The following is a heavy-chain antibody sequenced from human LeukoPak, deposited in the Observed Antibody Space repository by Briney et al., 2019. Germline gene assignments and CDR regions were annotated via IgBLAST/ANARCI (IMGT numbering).Heavy chain of an antibody. J-gene: IGHJ6*02. CDR2: ITWNSGSI. CDR3: AQELNYDFWSGYIYGMDV. V-gene: IGHV3-9*01. D-gene: IGHD3-3*01. Sequence: LSGGSLRLSCAASGLTFDDYAMHWVRQAPGKGLEWVSGITWNSGSIGYADSVKGRFTISRDNAKNSLYLQMNSLRAEDTALYYCAQELNYDFWSGYIYGMDVWGQGTTVTVSS. CDR1: GLTFDDYA.